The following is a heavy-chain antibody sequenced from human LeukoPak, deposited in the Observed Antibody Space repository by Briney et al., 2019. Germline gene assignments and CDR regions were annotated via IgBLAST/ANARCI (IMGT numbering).Heavy chain of an antibody. J-gene: IGHJ4*02. Sequence: PGGSLRLSCAASGFTVSSNYMSWVRQAPGKGLEWVSVIYSGGSTYYADSVKGRFTISRDNSKNTLYLQMNSLRAEDTAVYYCARDPDYDFWSGYSQFDYWGQGTLVTVSS. V-gene: IGHV3-66*01. D-gene: IGHD3-3*01. CDR3: ARDPDYDFWSGYSQFDY. CDR2: IYSGGST. CDR1: GFTVSSNY.